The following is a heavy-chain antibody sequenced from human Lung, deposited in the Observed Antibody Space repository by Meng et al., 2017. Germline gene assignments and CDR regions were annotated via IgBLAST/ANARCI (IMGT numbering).Heavy chain of an antibody. CDR2: ISPYNGYT. CDR1: GYTFTTYV. J-gene: IGHJ4*02. D-gene: IGHD2-15*01. Sequence: QVTLMQSGAEVKKPGASVKVSCKASGYTFTTYVISWVRQAPGQGLEWMGWISPYNGYTSSIQKFQGRVTMTTDTSTSTAYMELMSLGSDDTAVYYCAILSHCTGGTCYPYDYWGQGTLVTVSS. V-gene: IGHV1-18*01. CDR3: AILSHCTGGTCYPYDY.